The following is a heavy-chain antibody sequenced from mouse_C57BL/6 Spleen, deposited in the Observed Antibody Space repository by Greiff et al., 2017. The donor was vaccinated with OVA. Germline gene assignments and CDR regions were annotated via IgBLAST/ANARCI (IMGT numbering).Heavy chain of an antibody. V-gene: IGHV1-78*01. D-gene: IGHD2-4*01. CDR1: GYTFTDHT. CDR2: IYPRDGST. CDR3: ARGWPLIYYDYDDWYFDV. Sequence: QVQLQQSDAELVKPGASVKISCKVSGYTFTDHTIHWMKQRPEQGLEWIGYIYPRDGSTKYNEKFKGKATLTADKSSSTAYMQLNSLTSEDSAVYFCARGWPLIYYDYDDWYFDVWGTGTTVTVSS. J-gene: IGHJ1*03.